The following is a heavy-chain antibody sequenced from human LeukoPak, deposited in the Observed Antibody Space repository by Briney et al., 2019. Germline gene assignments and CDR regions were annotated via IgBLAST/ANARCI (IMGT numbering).Heavy chain of an antibody. CDR2: VNQSGST. J-gene: IGHJ4*02. CDR1: GASFSRDY. V-gene: IGHV4-34*01. CDR3: ARRSYCGGDCYSFLDY. D-gene: IGHD2-21*02. Sequence: SETLSLTCAVYGASFSRDYWSWIRQPPGKGLEWIGEVNQSGSTKYNPSLKSRVTISVDTSKNQFSLKLSSVTAADTAVYYCARRSYCGGDCYSFLDYWGQGTLVTVSS.